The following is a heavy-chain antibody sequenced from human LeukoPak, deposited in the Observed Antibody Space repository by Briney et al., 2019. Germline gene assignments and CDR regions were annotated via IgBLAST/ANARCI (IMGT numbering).Heavy chain of an antibody. CDR1: GFTFSSYS. J-gene: IGHJ5*02. CDR3: ARDPGGIAARRGGWFDP. Sequence: GGSLRLSCAASGFTFSSYSMNWVRQAPGKGLEGVSSISSSSSYIYYADSVKGRFTISRDNAKNSLYLQMNSLRAEDTAVYYCARDPGGIAARRGGWFDPWGQGTLVTVSS. D-gene: IGHD6-6*01. CDR2: ISSSSSYI. V-gene: IGHV3-21*01.